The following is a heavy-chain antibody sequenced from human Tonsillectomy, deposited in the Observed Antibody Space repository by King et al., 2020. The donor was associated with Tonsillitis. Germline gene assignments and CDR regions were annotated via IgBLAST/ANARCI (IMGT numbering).Heavy chain of an antibody. CDR3: TRDRAELRFLERSRPRFDF. D-gene: IGHD3-3*01. V-gene: IGHV3-49*03. CDR2: IRSKLSGGTT. J-gene: IGHJ4*02. Sequence: VQLVESGGGLVQPGRSLRLSCTASGFTFGDYAMSWFRQAPGKGLEWVSFIRSKLSGGTTEYAASVKGRFTISRDDSKSIAYLQMNSLKTEDTAVYYCTRDRAELRFLERSRPRFDFWGQGTLVTVAS. CDR1: GFTFGDYA.